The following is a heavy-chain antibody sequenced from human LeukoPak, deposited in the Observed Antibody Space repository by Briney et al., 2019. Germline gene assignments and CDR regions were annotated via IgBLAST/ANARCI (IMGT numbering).Heavy chain of an antibody. CDR1: GFNYGRHW. Sequence: GGSLRLSCAASGFNYGRHWMAWVRQAPGKGLEWVANIKKDGSEKYYVDSVKGRFTISRDNAKKSLYLQMNSLRAEDTAVYYCARHLSGVTGYTYGRGIDYWGQGTLVTVSS. CDR2: IKKDGSEK. V-gene: IGHV3-7*01. CDR3: ARHLSGVTGYTYGRGIDY. J-gene: IGHJ4*02. D-gene: IGHD5-18*01.